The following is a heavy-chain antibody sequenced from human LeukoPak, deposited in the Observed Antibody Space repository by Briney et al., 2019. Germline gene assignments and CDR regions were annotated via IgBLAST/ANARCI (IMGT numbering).Heavy chain of an antibody. J-gene: IGHJ4*02. CDR3: AGVISGYYSLHFDC. CDR1: GFTLSSYE. V-gene: IGHV3-48*03. CDR2: ISSSGSTI. Sequence: GGSLRLSCAASGFTLSSYEMNWVRQAPGKGREWVSYISSSGSTIYYADSVKGRFTISRDNAKNSLYLQMNSLRAEDTAVYYCAGVISGYYSLHFDCWGQGALVAVSS. D-gene: IGHD3-22*01.